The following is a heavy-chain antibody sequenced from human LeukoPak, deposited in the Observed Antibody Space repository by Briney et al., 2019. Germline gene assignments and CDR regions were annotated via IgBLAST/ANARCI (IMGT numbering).Heavy chain of an antibody. CDR1: GFTFSSYG. J-gene: IGHJ4*02. CDR3: ARDSGTIVGATGVTY. D-gene: IGHD1-26*01. Sequence: GGYLRLYGAASGFTFSSYGMHWVRQAPGKGLEWVAVIWYDGTNKYYADSVKGRFTISRDNSKNTLYLQMNSLRAEDTAVYYCARDSGTIVGATGVTYWGQGTLVTVSS. V-gene: IGHV3-33*01. CDR2: IWYDGTNK.